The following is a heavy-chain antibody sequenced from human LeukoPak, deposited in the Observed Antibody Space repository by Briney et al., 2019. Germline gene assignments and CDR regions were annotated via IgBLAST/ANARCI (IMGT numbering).Heavy chain of an antibody. CDR2: ISGSGGVT. V-gene: IGHV3-23*01. D-gene: IGHD3-22*01. CDR3: AKDVVITPYYFDY. CDR1: GFTFNSYA. Sequence: GGSLRLSCTASGFTFNSYAMSWVRQAPGKGLEWVSAISGSGGVTYYTDSVKGRFTISRDNSKNTLFLQMNSLRAEDTAVYYCAKDVVITPYYFDYWGQGTLVTVSS. J-gene: IGHJ4*02.